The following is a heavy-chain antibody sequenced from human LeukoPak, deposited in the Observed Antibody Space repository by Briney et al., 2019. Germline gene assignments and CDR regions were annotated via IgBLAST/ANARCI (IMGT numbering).Heavy chain of an antibody. D-gene: IGHD1-26*01. Sequence: SETLSLTCTVSGGSISSSSYYWGWLRQPPGKGLEWIGSIYYSGSTYYNPSLKSRVTISVDTSKNQLSLKLSSVTAADTAVYYCARLHPARGDYWGQGTLVTVSS. V-gene: IGHV4-39*01. J-gene: IGHJ4*02. CDR3: ARLHPARGDY. CDR2: IYYSGST. CDR1: GGSISSSSYY.